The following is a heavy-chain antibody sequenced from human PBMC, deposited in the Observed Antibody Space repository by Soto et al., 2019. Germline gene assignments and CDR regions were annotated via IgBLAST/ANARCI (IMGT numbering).Heavy chain of an antibody. J-gene: IGHJ4*02. CDR1: GFTFSSYA. CDR2: ISYDGSNK. D-gene: IGHD6-13*01. V-gene: IGHV3-30-3*01. Sequence: RLSCAASGFTFSSYAMHWVRQAPGKGLEWVAVISYDGSNKYYADSVKGRFTVSRDNSKNTLYLQMNSLRAEDTAVYYCARYRAAAGYNYFDYWGQGTLVTVSS. CDR3: ARYRAAAGYNYFDY.